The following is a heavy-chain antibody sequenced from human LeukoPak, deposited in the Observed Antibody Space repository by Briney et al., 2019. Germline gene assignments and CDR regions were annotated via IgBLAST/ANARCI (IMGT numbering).Heavy chain of an antibody. V-gene: IGHV4-39*02. J-gene: IGHJ4*02. CDR3: ARDWATVTELDY. D-gene: IGHD4-17*01. Sequence: SETLSLTCTVSGGSISSSSYYWGWIRQPPGKGLVWIGSIYYSGSTYYNPSLKSRVTISVDTSKNQLSLKMSSVTAADTAVYYCARDWATVTELDYWGEGTLVTVSS. CDR2: IYYSGST. CDR1: GGSISSSSYY.